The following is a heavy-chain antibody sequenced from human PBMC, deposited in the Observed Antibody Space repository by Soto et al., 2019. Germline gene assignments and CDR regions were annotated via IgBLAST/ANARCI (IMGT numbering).Heavy chain of an antibody. V-gene: IGHV4-59*01. CDR1: GGSINGYY. CDR3: ARLLLNAPYEASGYDSFDV. J-gene: IGHJ3*01. Sequence: PLETLSLTCTVSGGSINGYYWNWIRQTPGKGLEWIGYVHYSGATKFRSSLKSRLDISVDTSENQFSLKLTSVTAADTAVYYCARLLLNAPYEASGYDSFDVWGQGTMVS. CDR2: VHYSGAT. D-gene: IGHD3-22*01.